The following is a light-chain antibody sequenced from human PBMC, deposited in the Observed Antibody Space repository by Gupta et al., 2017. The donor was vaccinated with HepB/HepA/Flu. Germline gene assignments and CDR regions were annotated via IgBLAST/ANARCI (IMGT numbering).Light chain of an antibody. V-gene: IGLV1-51*02. J-gene: IGLJ2*01. CDR2: ENN. CDR1: SSNIGNKY. CDR3: ATWDSSLTGEV. Sequence: HSVSTPPPSVYAAPRQTVTISCSGNSSNIGNKYVSWYQQLPGTAPKLLIYENNKRPSGIPDRFSGSKSGTSATLAINGLQTEDEGDYYCATWDSSLTGEVFGGGTKMTVL.